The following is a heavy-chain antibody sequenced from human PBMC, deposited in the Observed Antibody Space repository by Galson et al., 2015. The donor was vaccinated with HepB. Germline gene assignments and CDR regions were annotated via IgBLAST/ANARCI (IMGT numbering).Heavy chain of an antibody. Sequence: SVKVSCKASGYTFTSYGISWVRQAPGRGLEWMGWISAYNGNTNYAQKLQGRVTMTTDTSTSTAYMELRSLRSDDTAVYYCVRSSRGYDSEFDYWGQGTLVTVSS. CDR2: ISAYNGNT. D-gene: IGHD5-12*01. J-gene: IGHJ4*02. CDR1: GYTFTSYG. CDR3: VRSSRGYDSEFDY. V-gene: IGHV1-18*01.